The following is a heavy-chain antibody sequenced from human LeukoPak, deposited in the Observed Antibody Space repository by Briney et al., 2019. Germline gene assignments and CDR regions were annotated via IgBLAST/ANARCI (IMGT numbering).Heavy chain of an antibody. CDR3: ARDRSYDKGSLDY. Sequence: ASMTVSFKASGYTFTDYYMHWVRQAPGQGLEWMGCINPNSGDTKYVQKFQGWVTMTRDTSISTAYMELSRLTSDDTAVYYCARDRSYDKGSLDYWGQGTLVTVSS. V-gene: IGHV1-2*04. CDR1: GYTFTDYY. J-gene: IGHJ4*02. CDR2: INPNSGDT. D-gene: IGHD3-22*01.